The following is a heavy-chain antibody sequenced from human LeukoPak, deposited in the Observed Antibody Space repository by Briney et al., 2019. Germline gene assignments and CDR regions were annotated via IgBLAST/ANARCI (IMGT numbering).Heavy chain of an antibody. J-gene: IGHJ4*02. CDR1: GFTFSSYA. D-gene: IGHD6-19*01. V-gene: IGHV3-23*01. CDR2: IFGSGGST. Sequence: GGSPRLSCAASGFTFSSYAMYWVRQAPGKGLEWVSGIFGSGGSTHYADSVKGRFTISRDNSKNTVYLQMNSLRAEDTTVYYCAKTTTGYSSGRFPGWPVDYWGQGTLVTVSS. CDR3: AKTTTGYSSGRFPGWPVDY.